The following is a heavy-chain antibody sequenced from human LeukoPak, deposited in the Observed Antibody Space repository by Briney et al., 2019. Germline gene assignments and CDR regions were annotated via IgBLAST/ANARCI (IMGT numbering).Heavy chain of an antibody. CDR2: IQNSGNS. V-gene: IGHV4-59*01. CDR3: ARGRITIFGVITPHFDN. D-gene: IGHD3-3*01. Sequence: SETLSLTCTVSGGSISSYYWSWIRQPPGKGREWIGSIQNSGNSNFNPSLKSRVTISLDTSKNQFSLDLNSVTAADTAMYYCARGRITIFGVITPHFDNWGQGTLVTVSS. CDR1: GGSISSYY. J-gene: IGHJ4*02.